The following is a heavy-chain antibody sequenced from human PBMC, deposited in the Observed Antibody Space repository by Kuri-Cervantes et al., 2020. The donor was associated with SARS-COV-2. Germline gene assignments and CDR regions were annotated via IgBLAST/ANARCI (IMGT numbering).Heavy chain of an antibody. CDR1: GYSISSGGYS. V-gene: IGHV4-30-2*01. CDR3: VAAILGVDTGYFQH. D-gene: IGHD3-3*01. Sequence: SCAVSGYSISSGGYSWSWIRQPPGKGLEWIGSIYQAGSTFYNPSLKSRVSISLDRSKNQYSLNLSSVTAADTAVYYCVAAILGVDTGYFQHWGQGTLVTGSS. J-gene: IGHJ1*01. CDR2: IYQAGST.